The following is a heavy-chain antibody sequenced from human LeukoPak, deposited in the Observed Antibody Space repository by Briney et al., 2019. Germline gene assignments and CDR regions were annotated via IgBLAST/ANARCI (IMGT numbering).Heavy chain of an antibody. Sequence: GGSLRLSCAASGFTFSSYGMHWVRQAPGKGLEWVACIRYDGSNKYYADSVKGRFTISRDNSKNTLYLQMNSLRAEDTAVYYCAKDRSVAAAVDYFDYWGQGTLVTVSS. CDR2: IRYDGSNK. CDR1: GFTFSSYG. J-gene: IGHJ4*02. CDR3: AKDRSVAAAVDYFDY. D-gene: IGHD6-13*01. V-gene: IGHV3-30*02.